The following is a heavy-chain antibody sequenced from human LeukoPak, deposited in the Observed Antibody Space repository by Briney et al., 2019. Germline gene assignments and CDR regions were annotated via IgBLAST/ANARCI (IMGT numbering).Heavy chain of an antibody. CDR1: GFTSNRHA. D-gene: IGHD4/OR15-4a*01. J-gene: IGHJ4*02. CDR3: ANEVRPNDY. CDR2: IDIGGGST. Sequence: GGSLRLSCATSGFTSNRHAMCWVRQAPGKGLEWVSSIDIGGGSTYYADSVKGRFTISRDNSKNTLYLQMNSLRAEDTALYFCANEVRPNDYWGRGTLVTVSS. V-gene: IGHV3-23*01.